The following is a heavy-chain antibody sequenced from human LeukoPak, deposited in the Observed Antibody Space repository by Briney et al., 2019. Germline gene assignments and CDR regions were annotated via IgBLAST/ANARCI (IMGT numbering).Heavy chain of an antibody. J-gene: IGHJ5*02. CDR2: IWYDGSNK. V-gene: IGHV3-33*01. Sequence: GGSLRLSCAASGITFSSYGMHWVRQAPGKGLEWVAVIWYDGSNKYYADSVKGRFTISRDNSKNMLYLQMNSLRAEDTAVYYCARGSRYCSGGSCYPGVNWFDPWGQGTLVTVSS. CDR1: GITFSSYG. D-gene: IGHD2-15*01. CDR3: ARGSRYCSGGSCYPGVNWFDP.